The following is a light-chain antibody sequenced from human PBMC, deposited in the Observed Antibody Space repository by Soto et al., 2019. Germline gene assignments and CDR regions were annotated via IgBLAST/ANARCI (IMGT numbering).Light chain of an antibody. CDR1: SSDVGGYNY. V-gene: IGLV2-14*01. CDR2: DVS. J-gene: IGLJ2*01. Sequence: QSALTHPASVSGSPGQSITISCTGTSSDVGGYNYVSWYQQHPDKAPQLMIYDVSNRPSGVSNRFSGSKSGNTASLTLSRLQPDDEADYYCSSYTSSSTYVVFGGGTKLPVL. CDR3: SSYTSSSTYVV.